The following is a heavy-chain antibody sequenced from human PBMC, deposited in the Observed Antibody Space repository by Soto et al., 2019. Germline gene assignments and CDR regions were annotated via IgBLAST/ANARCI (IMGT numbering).Heavy chain of an antibody. J-gene: IGHJ6*02. CDR1: GGSISSGDYY. V-gene: IGHV4-30-4*01. D-gene: IGHD6-13*01. CDR3: ARASRDSSSWYPYYYYYYGMDV. Sequence: SETLSLTCTVSGGSISSGDYYWSWIRQPPGKGLEWIGYIYYSGSTYYNPSLKSRVTISVDTSKNQFSLKLSSVTAADTAVYYCARASRDSSSWYPYYYYYYGMDVWGQGTTVTVSS. CDR2: IYYSGST.